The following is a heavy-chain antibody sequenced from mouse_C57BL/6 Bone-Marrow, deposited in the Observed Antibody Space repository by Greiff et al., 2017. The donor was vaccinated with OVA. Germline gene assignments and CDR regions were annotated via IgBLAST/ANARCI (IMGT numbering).Heavy chain of an antibody. CDR1: GYTFTDYY. V-gene: IGHV1-19*01. D-gene: IGHD1-1*01. CDR2: INPYNGGT. J-gene: IGHJ2*01. Sequence: SGPVLVKPGASVKMSCKASGYTFTDYYMNWVKQSHGKSLEWIGVINPYNGGTSYNQKFKGKATLTVDKSSSTAYMELNSLTSEDSAVYYCARDTTVVATVDYWGQGTTLTVSS. CDR3: ARDTTVVATVDY.